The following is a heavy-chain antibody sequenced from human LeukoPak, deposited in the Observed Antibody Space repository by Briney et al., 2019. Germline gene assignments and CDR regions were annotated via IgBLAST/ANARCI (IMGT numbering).Heavy chain of an antibody. CDR3: ARVELSSGYGY. Sequence: SETLSLTCTVSGYPISSGYYWGWIRQPPGKGLEWIGSIYHSGSTYYNPSLKSRVTISVDTSKNQFSLKLSSVTAADTAVYYCARVELSSGYGYWGQGTLVTVSS. CDR2: IYHSGST. D-gene: IGHD3-22*01. CDR1: GYPISSGYY. V-gene: IGHV4-38-2*02. J-gene: IGHJ4*02.